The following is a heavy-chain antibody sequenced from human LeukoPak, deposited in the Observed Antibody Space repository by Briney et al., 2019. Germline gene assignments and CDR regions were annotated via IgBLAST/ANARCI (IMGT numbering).Heavy chain of an antibody. J-gene: IGHJ4*02. Sequence: PGRSLRLSCAASGFTFSSYAMHWVRQAPGKGLEWVAVISYDGSNKYYADSVKGRFTISRDNSKNTLYLQMNSLRAEDTAVYYCAREGAVAGYFDYWGQGTLVTVSS. CDR1: GFTFSSYA. CDR2: ISYDGSNK. V-gene: IGHV3-30-3*01. CDR3: AREGAVAGYFDY. D-gene: IGHD6-19*01.